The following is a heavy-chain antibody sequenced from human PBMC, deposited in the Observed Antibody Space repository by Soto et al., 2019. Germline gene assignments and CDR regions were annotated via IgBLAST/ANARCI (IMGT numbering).Heavy chain of an antibody. J-gene: IGHJ6*02. CDR2: TYYRSRWYY. CDR3: ARSISAVTGGGMDV. Sequence: SQTLSLTCAISGDSVSSNRAAWSWVRQSPSRGLEWLGRTYYRSRWYYDYAISMKGRISINPDTSKNLFSLQLSSVTPEDTAIYYCARSISAVTGGGMDVWGQGTTVTVSS. D-gene: IGHD7-27*01. V-gene: IGHV6-1*01. CDR1: GDSVSSNRAA.